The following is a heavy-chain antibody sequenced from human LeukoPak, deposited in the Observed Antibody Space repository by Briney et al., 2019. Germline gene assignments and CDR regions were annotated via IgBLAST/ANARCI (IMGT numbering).Heavy chain of an antibody. CDR3: ARYCSTTSCSD. CDR2: ISAYNGNT. V-gene: IGHV1-18*01. CDR1: GYTFTSYG. J-gene: IGHJ4*02. Sequence: ASVKVSCKASGYTFTSYGISWVRQAPGQGLEWMGWISAYNGNTNYAQKLQGRVTMTTDTSTSTAYMELSSLRSEDTAVYYCARYCSTTSCSDWGQGTLVTVSS. D-gene: IGHD2-2*01.